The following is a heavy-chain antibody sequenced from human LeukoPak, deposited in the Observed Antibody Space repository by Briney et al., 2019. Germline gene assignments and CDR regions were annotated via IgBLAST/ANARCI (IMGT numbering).Heavy chain of an antibody. CDR3: AKDADPDYIVLMVYAINWFDP. V-gene: IGHV3-23*01. D-gene: IGHD2-8*01. Sequence: GGSLRLSCAASGFTFSSYAMSWVRQAPGKGLESVSAISGSGVSTYYADSVKGRFTISRDNSKNTLYLQMNSLRAEDTAVYYCAKDADPDYIVLMVYAINWFDPWGQGTLVTVSS. J-gene: IGHJ5*02. CDR1: GFTFSSYA. CDR2: ISGSGVST.